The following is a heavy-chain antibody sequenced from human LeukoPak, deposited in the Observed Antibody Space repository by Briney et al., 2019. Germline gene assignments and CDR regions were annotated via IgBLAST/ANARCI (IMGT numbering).Heavy chain of an antibody. Sequence: GGSLRLSCAASGFNFGDYDMHWVRQAPGKGLEWVSLIRADGATTRYTDSVKGRFTISRDNSKDSLYLQMNSLRTEDTALYYCARDNTGSYEYWGQGTLVTVSP. J-gene: IGHJ4*02. V-gene: IGHV3-43*02. CDR3: ARDNTGSYEY. D-gene: IGHD1-26*01. CDR1: GFNFGDYD. CDR2: IRADGATT.